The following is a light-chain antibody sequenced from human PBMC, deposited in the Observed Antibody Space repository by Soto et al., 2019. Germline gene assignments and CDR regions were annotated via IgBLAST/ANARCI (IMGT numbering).Light chain of an antibody. J-gene: IGKJ4*02. CDR1: QSVSSN. CDR2: GAS. CDR3: QQYNNSPPLT. V-gene: IGKV3D-15*01. Sequence: EILMTQSPATLSVSPGERATLSCRASQSVSSNLAWYQQKVGQAPRLLIYGASIRATGIPDRFSGSGSGTDFTLTISSLQPEDFAVYFCQQYNNSPPLTFGGGTKVEIK.